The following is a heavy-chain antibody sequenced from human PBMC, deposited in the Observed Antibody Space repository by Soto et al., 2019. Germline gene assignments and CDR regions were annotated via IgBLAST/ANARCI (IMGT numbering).Heavy chain of an antibody. CDR2: IRGTAT. J-gene: IGHJ5*02. CDR1: GFSFSSFA. V-gene: IGHV3-23*01. Sequence: EVQLLESGGTLVQPGASLRLSCEVSGFSFSSFAMNWVRQAPGEGLEWVSSIRGTATSYADSVQGRFTISRDNSKNTVYLQMKTLRGEDTAVYYCAKWAVLMTTSGGWCNGFDPWGQGTLVIVSS. CDR3: AKWAVLMTTSGGWCNGFDP. D-gene: IGHD2-21*01.